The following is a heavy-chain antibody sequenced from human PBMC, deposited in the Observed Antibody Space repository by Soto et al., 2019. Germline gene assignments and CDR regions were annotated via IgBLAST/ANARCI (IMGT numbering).Heavy chain of an antibody. CDR3: ARNPSGSSFDS. D-gene: IGHD1-26*01. V-gene: IGHV1-18*01. CDR1: GYTFLSYG. CDR2: ISAYSGNT. Sequence: GASVKVSCKASGYTFLSYGISWVRQAPGQGLEWMGWISAYSGNTDYAQSLQDRVTLTTDTSTSTAYMELRSLTSDDTAIYYCARNPSGSSFDSWGQGTLVTVLL. J-gene: IGHJ4*02.